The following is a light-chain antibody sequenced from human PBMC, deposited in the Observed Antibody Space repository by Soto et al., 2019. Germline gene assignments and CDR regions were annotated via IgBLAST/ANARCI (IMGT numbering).Light chain of an antibody. J-gene: IGKJ1*01. V-gene: IGKV3-15*01. CDR1: QSVSSN. CDR3: QQYNNWPRT. CDR2: GAS. Sequence: DIVMTQSPSTLSLSPGERATLSCRASQSVSSNLAWYQQKPGQAPRLLIYGASTRATGIPARFSGSGSGTEFTLTISSLQSEDFAVYYCQQYNNWPRTFGQGTKVDXK.